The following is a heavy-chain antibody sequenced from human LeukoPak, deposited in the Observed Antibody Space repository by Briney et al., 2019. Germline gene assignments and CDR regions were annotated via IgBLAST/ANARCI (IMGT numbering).Heavy chain of an antibody. Sequence: PSETLSLTCGVSGGSFTSFSYYWGWIRQSPGKGLEWIGSMFHSGNTYFNPSLRSRVTISIDTSTYLFSLQLRFVTAADTAVYYCARQPITIFGVVDQGYYFDYWGQGALVTVSS. CDR2: MFHSGNT. J-gene: IGHJ4*02. CDR3: ARQPITIFGVVDQGYYFDY. D-gene: IGHD3-3*01. CDR1: GGSFTSFSYY. V-gene: IGHV4-39*01.